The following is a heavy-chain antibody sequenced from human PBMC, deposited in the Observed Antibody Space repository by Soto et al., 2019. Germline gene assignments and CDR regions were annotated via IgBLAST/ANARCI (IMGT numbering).Heavy chain of an antibody. CDR2: IIPMFGTP. CDR1: GVTFNGQD. D-gene: IGHD5-12*01. Sequence: ASVKVSCKASGVTFNGQDMRWVRQAPGQGLEWMGGIIPMFGTPHYAEKFQERVTITADESTGTAYLELRSLTSEYTAVYYCATSEGIYGYSFDYWGPGTLVTVSS. CDR3: ATSEGIYGYSFDY. V-gene: IGHV1-69*13. J-gene: IGHJ4*02.